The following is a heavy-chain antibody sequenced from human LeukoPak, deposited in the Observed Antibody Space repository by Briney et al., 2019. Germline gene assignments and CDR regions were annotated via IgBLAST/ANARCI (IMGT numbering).Heavy chain of an antibody. CDR3: ARAGHCTNGICYTADFDY. D-gene: IGHD2-8*01. CDR1: GFTFSSYS. J-gene: IGHJ4*02. Sequence: GGSLRLSCAASGFTFSSYSMNWVRQAPGKGLEWVAVISYDGSNKYYADSVKGRFTISRDNSKNTLYLHMNSLRAEDTAVYYCARAGHCTNGICYTADFDYWGQGTLVTVSS. V-gene: IGHV3-30*03. CDR2: ISYDGSNK.